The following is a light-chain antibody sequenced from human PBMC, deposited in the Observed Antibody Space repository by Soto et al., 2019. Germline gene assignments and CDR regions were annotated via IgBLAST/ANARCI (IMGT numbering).Light chain of an antibody. CDR3: LLYYGGAYV. CDR1: SGAVTTAYY. V-gene: IGLV7-43*01. CDR2: GTS. Sequence: QTVVTQEPSLSVSPGGTVTVTCASNSGAVTTAYYPNWFQQKPGQPPRALIYGTSNKHSWTPARFSGSLLGGKAALTLSGVQPEEEAEYYCLLYYGGAYVFGTGTKVTVL. J-gene: IGLJ1*01.